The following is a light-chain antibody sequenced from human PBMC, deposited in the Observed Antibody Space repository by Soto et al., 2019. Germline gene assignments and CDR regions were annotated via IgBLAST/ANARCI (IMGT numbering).Light chain of an antibody. Sequence: SVLNPAPSAFGAPGESVTISCTGTSSDVCGYNYVSWYQHHPGKAPKLMIYEVNKLPSGVPDRFSGSKSGNTASLTVSGLQAEDEADYYCSSFAGSGTYVFGTGTKVTVL. CDR1: SSDVCGYNY. J-gene: IGLJ1*01. CDR3: SSFAGSGTYV. V-gene: IGLV2-8*01. CDR2: EVN.